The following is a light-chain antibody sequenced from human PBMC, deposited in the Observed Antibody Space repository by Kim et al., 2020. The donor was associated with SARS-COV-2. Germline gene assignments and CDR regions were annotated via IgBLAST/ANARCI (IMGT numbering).Light chain of an antibody. CDR3: SSYTSSHTFV. CDR2: DVT. J-gene: IGLJ1*01. Sequence: GQSITISCTGTSSDVGGYNYVSWYQHHPGKAPKFMIYDVTERPSGVSNRFSGSKSGNTAFLTISGLQAEDEADYYCSSYTSSHTFVFGTGTKVTVL. V-gene: IGLV2-14*03. CDR1: SSDVGGYNY.